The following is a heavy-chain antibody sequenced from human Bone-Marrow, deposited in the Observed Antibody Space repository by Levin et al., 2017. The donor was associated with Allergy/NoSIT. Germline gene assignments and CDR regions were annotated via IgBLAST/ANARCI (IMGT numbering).Heavy chain of an antibody. CDR1: GFTFGTYA. Sequence: GGSLRLSCTTSGFTFGTYAMTWVRQTPGKGLQWLSTISGSSDARYYADSVKGRFSISRDNSKNTLYLQMNSLRVDDTAVYYCAKELHFPEGYWGQGTLVTVSS. D-gene: IGHD2-15*01. V-gene: IGHV3-23*01. CDR3: AKELHFPEGY. J-gene: IGHJ4*02. CDR2: ISGSSDAR.